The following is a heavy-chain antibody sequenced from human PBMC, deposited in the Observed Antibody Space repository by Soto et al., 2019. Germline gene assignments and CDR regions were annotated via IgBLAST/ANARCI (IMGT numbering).Heavy chain of an antibody. D-gene: IGHD4-17*01. V-gene: IGHV5-10-1*03. Sequence: EVQLVQSGAEVKKPGESLKISCKGSGYSFANYWISRVRQMPGKGLEWMGKIDPSDSFTNYRPSVQGHVTISTDKSISTVYLHLKSLKASDTAIYYCARHRGTVTLAFDVWGQGTVVTVSS. J-gene: IGHJ3*01. CDR3: ARHRGTVTLAFDV. CDR1: GYSFANYW. CDR2: IDPSDSFT.